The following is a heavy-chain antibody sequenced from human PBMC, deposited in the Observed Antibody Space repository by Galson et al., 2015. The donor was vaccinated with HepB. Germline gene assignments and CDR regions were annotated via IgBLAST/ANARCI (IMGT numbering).Heavy chain of an antibody. CDR3: ASPTRSGGHWYFDL. J-gene: IGHJ2*01. CDR1: GFTFSSFS. D-gene: IGHD6-19*01. CDR2: ISSGSSTI. Sequence: SLRLSCAASGFTFSSFSMNWVRQAPGKGLEWVSYISSGSSTIYYADSVEGRFTISRDNAKNSLYLQMNSLRDEDTAVYYCASPTRSGGHWYFDLWGRGTLVSVSS. V-gene: IGHV3-48*02.